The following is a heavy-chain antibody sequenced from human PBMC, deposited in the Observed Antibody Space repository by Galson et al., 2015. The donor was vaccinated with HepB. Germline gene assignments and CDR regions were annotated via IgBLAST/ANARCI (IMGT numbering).Heavy chain of an antibody. CDR1: GYTFTNYA. CDR3: ARVTSTHNFGRSRYSFYYYGMDV. J-gene: IGHJ6*02. V-gene: IGHV7-4-1*02. Sequence: SVKVSCKASGYTFTNYAINWVRQAPGQGLEWMGWINTNTGEPTYAQAFTGRFVFSLDTSVTTAHLQISSLKPEDTAAYYCARVTSTHNFGRSRYSFYYYGMDVWGQGTMVTVSS. D-gene: IGHD1-20*01. CDR2: INTNTGEP.